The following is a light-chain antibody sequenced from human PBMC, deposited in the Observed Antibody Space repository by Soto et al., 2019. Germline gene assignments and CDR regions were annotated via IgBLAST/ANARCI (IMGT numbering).Light chain of an antibody. CDR2: GAS. J-gene: IGKJ4*01. Sequence: EIVLTQSPATLALSPGERATLSCRASQSVSSNLAWYQQKPGQAPSLLIYGASTRATGTPARFSGSGSGTEFTLTISSLQSEDFAVYYCQQYIRWPLTFGGGTKVEIK. CDR3: QQYIRWPLT. CDR1: QSVSSN. V-gene: IGKV3-15*01.